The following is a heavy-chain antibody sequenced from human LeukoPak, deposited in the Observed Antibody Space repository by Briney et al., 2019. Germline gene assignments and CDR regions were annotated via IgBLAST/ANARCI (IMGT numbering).Heavy chain of an antibody. CDR3: ARGGSLSAYDS. J-gene: IGHJ4*02. Sequence: PGGSLRLSWATSGFTLTNFAMHSVRQAPGKGLEYVSAMSRDGGTTYYAKSVKGRFTMSRDRSKNAVYLQMGRLRPDDMAVYYCARGGSLSAYDSWGQGTLVTVSS. CDR1: GFTLTNFA. CDR2: MSRDGGTT. V-gene: IGHV3-64*01. D-gene: IGHD2/OR15-2a*01.